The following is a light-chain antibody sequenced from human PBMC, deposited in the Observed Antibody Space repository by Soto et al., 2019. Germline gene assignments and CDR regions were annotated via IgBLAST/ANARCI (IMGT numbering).Light chain of an antibody. J-gene: IGKJ5*01. Sequence: EIGMTQSPATLSVSPGERATLSCRASRSVNSNLGWYQQKPGQAPRLLMYGASIRAAGIPARFSGSGSGTEFTLTITSLQSEDFAVYYCHQRSKWPITFGQGTRLEI. V-gene: IGKV3-15*01. CDR2: GAS. CDR3: HQRSKWPIT. CDR1: RSVNSN.